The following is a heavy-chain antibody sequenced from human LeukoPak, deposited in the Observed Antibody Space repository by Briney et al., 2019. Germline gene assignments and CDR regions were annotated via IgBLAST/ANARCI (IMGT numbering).Heavy chain of an antibody. CDR3: ARGSNIVGTTTYFDF. J-gene: IGHJ4*02. D-gene: IGHD1-26*01. CDR1: GFTFSSYS. CDR2: ISSSSSTI. V-gene: IGHV3-48*02. Sequence: GGSVRLSCAASGFTFSSYSMNWVRQAPGKGLEWVSYISSSSSTIYYADSVKGRFSVSRDNAKNSLYLQMNSLRDEDTAVFYCARGSNIVGTTTYFDFWGQGTLVTVFS.